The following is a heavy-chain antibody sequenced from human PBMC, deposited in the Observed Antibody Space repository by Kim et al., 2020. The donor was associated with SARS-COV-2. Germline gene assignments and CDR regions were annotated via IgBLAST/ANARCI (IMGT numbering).Heavy chain of an antibody. CDR1: GFTCSSYG. CDR2: IWYDGSNK. CDR3: ARDGTYCGGDCYLGPTTGQEY. J-gene: IGHJ4*02. V-gene: IGHV3-33*01. Sequence: GGSLRLSCAASGFTCSSYGMHWVRHAPGKGLEWVAVIWYDGSNKYYADSVKGRFTISRDNSKNTLYLQMNSLRAEDTAVYYCARDGTYCGGDCYLGPTTGQEYWDQRTLVTDSS. D-gene: IGHD2-21*01.